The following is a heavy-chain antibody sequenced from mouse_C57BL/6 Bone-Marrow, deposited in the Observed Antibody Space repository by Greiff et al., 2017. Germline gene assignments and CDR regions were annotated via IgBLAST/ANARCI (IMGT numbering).Heavy chain of an antibody. D-gene: IGHD1-1*01. V-gene: IGHV1-52*01. CDR1: GYTFTSYW. CDR3: ALYYYGSSYWYFDV. J-gene: IGHJ1*03. CDR2: IDPSDSET. Sequence: QVQLKQPGAELVRPGSSVKLSCKASGYTFTSYWMHWVKQRPIQGLEWIGNIDPSDSETHYNQKFKDKATLTVDKSSSTAYMQLSSLTSEDSAVYYCALYYYGSSYWYFDVWGTGTTVTVSS.